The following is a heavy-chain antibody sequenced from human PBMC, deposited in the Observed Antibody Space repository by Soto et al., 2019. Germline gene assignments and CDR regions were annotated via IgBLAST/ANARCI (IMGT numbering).Heavy chain of an antibody. CDR1: AFTFSSYS. D-gene: IGHD6-19*01. CDR2: ISSSSSYI. Sequence: EVQLVESGGGLVKPGGSLRLSCAASAFTFSSYSMNWVRQAPGKGLEWVSSISSSSSYIYYADSVKGRFTISRDNAKNSLYLQMNSLRAEDTAVYYCASEQWAGGMDVWGQGTTVTVSS. CDR3: ASEQWAGGMDV. J-gene: IGHJ6*02. V-gene: IGHV3-21*01.